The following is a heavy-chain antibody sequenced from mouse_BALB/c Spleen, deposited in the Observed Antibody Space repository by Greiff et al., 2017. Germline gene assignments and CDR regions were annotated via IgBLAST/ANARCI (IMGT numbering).Heavy chain of an antibody. J-gene: IGHJ3*01. Sequence: EVKLVESGGGLVKPGGSLKLSCAASGFTFSDYYMYWVRQTPEKRLEWVATISDGGSYTYYPDSVKGRFTISRDNAKNNLYLQMSSLKSEDTAMYYCARDGNYGSSSWFAYWGQGTLVTVSA. CDR2: ISDGGSYT. D-gene: IGHD1-1*01. CDR3: ARDGNYGSSSWFAY. CDR1: GFTFSDYY. V-gene: IGHV5-4*02.